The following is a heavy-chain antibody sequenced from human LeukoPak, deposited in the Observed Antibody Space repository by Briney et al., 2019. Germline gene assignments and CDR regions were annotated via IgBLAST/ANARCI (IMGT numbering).Heavy chain of an antibody. CDR2: INPSGGST. CDR1: GYTFTSYY. V-gene: IGHV1-46*01. Sequence: ASVKVSCKASGYTFTSYYMHWVRQAPGQGLEWMGIINPSGGSTSYAQKFQGRVTMTRNMSTSTVCMELSSLRSEDTAVYYCARPRVAAPSDAFDIWGQGTMVTVSS. J-gene: IGHJ3*02. CDR3: ARPRVAAPSDAFDI. D-gene: IGHD6-6*01.